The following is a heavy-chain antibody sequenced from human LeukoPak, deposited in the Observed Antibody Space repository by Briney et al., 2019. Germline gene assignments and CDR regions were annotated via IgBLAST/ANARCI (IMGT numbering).Heavy chain of an antibody. CDR2: ISGSGDST. CDR1: EFSFGSYA. V-gene: IGHV3-23*01. D-gene: IGHD1-26*01. CDR3: AKGGGSYFRRVTYYYYYMDV. Sequence: GGSLRLSCAASEFSFGSYAMSWVRQAPGKGLQWVSGISGSGDSTYYADSVNGRFTISRDNSKNTLCLQMISLRAEDTAVYYCAKGGGSYFRRVTYYYYYMDVWGKGTAVTVSS. J-gene: IGHJ6*03.